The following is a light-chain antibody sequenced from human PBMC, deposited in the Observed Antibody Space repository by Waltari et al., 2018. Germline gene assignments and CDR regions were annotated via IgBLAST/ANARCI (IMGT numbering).Light chain of an antibody. V-gene: IGKV1-12*01. Sequence: DIQMTQSPSSLSAFVGDTVTITCRASQTISSWLAWYQQKPGKAPKLLIYKASSLQSGVPSRFSGSGSGTDFTLIISSLQPEDFATYYCLQYSSSPYSFGQGTKVEIK. J-gene: IGKJ2*03. CDR2: KAS. CDR3: LQYSSSPYS. CDR1: QTISSW.